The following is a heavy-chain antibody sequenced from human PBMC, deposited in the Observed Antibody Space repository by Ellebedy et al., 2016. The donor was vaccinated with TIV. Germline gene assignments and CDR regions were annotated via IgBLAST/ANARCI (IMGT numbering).Heavy chain of an antibody. J-gene: IGHJ5*02. Sequence: AASVKVSCKASGGPFSNYAINWLRQAPGQGLEWMGGIIPNFGTANSAQKFQGRVTITADESTSTAYMELSSLRYEDTAVYYCARDGDGAGGWFDPWGQGTLVIVSS. CDR1: GGPFSNYA. V-gene: IGHV1-69*13. D-gene: IGHD3-10*01. CDR2: IIPNFGTA. CDR3: ARDGDGAGGWFDP.